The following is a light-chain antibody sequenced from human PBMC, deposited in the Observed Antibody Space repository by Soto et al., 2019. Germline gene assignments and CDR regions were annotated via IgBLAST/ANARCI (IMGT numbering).Light chain of an antibody. CDR2: AAS. J-gene: IGKJ3*01. Sequence: DIQMTQSPSSLSASVGDRVTITCRASQSISSYLNWYQQKPGKAPKLLIYAASSLQSGVPSRFSGSGSGTDFTLTISSLQPEDFATYYCQQRYRTLTFGPGTKVDIK. V-gene: IGKV1-39*01. CDR3: QQRYRTLT. CDR1: QSISSY.